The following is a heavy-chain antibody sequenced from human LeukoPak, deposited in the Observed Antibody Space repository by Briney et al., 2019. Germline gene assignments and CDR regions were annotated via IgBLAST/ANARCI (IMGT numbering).Heavy chain of an antibody. CDR2: IKSKTDGGTT. CDR1: GFTFSNAW. J-gene: IGHJ6*03. V-gene: IGHV3-15*01. CDR3: TTDRDGVVYYYYYMDV. D-gene: IGHD3-3*01. Sequence: GSXXXSCAASGFTFSNAWMSWVRQAPGKGLEWVGRIKSKTDGGTTDYAAPVKGRFTISRDDSKNTLYLQMNSLKTEDTAVYYCTTDRDGVVYYYYYMDVWGKGTTVTVSS.